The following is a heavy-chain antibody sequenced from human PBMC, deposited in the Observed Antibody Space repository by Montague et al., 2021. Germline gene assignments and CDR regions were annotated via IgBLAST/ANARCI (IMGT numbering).Heavy chain of an antibody. V-gene: IGHV3-74*01. CDR3: VRDGDGFNFDY. CDR2: IVGDGHYK. J-gene: IGHJ4*01. Sequence: SRRLSWAASGFPFSNFWMHLVRQAPGKGLVWVSRIVGDGHYKNYADSVQGRFTISRDNAENTLYLQMDGLRVGDTAVYYCVRDGDGFNFDYRGHGTLVTVSS. D-gene: IGHD5-24*01. CDR1: GFPFSNFW.